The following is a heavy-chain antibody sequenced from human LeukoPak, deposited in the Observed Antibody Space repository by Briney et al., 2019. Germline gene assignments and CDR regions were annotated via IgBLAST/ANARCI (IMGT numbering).Heavy chain of an antibody. Sequence: ETLSLTCAVYGGSFSGYYWSWIRQPPGKGLEWVANIKEDGSDRKYVDSVKGRFTISRDNTKNSLYLQMNSLRAEDTAIYYCAKWGRPGMVSSGWYSRLSRNWFDPWGQGTLVTVSS. D-gene: IGHD6-19*01. J-gene: IGHJ5*02. CDR2: IKEDGSDR. V-gene: IGHV3-7*01. CDR3: AKWGRPGMVSSGWYSRLSRNWFDP. CDR1: GGSFSGYY.